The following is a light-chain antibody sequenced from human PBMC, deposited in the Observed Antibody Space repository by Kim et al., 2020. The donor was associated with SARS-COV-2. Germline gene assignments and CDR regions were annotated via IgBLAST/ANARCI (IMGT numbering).Light chain of an antibody. J-gene: IGKJ2*01. CDR2: AET. V-gene: IGKV1-39*01. CDR1: HSVRSY. Sequence: ALVEDRVRITGRASHSVRSYINWYQHHPGKAPQALIHAETNLHRGVPSRFSATGSGTHFTLTISSLQPEDCGIYYCQQTFSLPYTFGQGTKLEI. CDR3: QQTFSLPYT.